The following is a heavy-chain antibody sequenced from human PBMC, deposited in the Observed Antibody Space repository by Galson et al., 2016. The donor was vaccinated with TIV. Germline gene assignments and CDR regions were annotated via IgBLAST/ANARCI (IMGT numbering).Heavy chain of an antibody. D-gene: IGHD7-27*01. Sequence: SVKVSCKASGYIFINYYIHWVRQAPGQGLEWLGWFNPDSGATQYSQKFQGRVTMTRDTSISTAYMELRRLISDDTAVYYCARVNWARAFDYWGQGTQVTVSS. CDR1: GYIFINYY. J-gene: IGHJ4*02. CDR2: FNPDSGAT. V-gene: IGHV1-2*02. CDR3: ARVNWARAFDY.